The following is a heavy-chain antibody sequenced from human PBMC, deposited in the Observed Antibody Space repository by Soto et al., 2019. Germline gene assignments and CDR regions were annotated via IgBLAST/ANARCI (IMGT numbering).Heavy chain of an antibody. Sequence: EVPLLESGGGLVQPGGSLRLSCAASGFTFSSYAMSWVRQAPGKGLEWVSTISVSGGSTYYADSVKGRFTISRDNSKNTLYLQMNSLRGEDTAVYYCAKSIPDGYTLPGADYWGQGTLVTVSS. CDR2: ISVSGGST. CDR1: GFTFSSYA. CDR3: AKSIPDGYTLPGADY. D-gene: IGHD5-12*01. J-gene: IGHJ4*02. V-gene: IGHV3-23*01.